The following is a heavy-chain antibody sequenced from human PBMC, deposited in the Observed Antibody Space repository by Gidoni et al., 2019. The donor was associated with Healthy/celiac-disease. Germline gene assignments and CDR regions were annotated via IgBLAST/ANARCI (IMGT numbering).Heavy chain of an antibody. Sequence: LQWGAGLLKPSETLSLTCAVYGGSFSGYYWGWLRQPPGKGLEWIGEINHSGSTNYNPSLKSRVTRSVDTSKNQFSLKLSSVTAADTAVYYCARGGTADIAVAGTSNWFDPWGQGTLVTVSS. CDR2: INHSGST. V-gene: IGHV4-34*01. CDR3: ARGGTADIAVAGTSNWFDP. CDR1: GGSFSGYY. D-gene: IGHD6-19*01. J-gene: IGHJ5*02.